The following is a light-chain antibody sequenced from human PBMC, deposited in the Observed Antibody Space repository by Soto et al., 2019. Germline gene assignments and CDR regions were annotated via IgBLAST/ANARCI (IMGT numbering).Light chain of an antibody. CDR2: SDN. CDR3: ASWDDSLNGPV. Sequence: QPVLTQPPSASGTPGQRVTMSCSGSSSNIVSYSVSWYLHLPGTAPKLLIYSDNQRPSGVPDRFSGSKSGTSASLAISGLQSEDEADYYCASWDDSLNGPVFGGGTKRTVL. CDR1: SSNIVSYS. V-gene: IGLV1-44*01. J-gene: IGLJ3*02.